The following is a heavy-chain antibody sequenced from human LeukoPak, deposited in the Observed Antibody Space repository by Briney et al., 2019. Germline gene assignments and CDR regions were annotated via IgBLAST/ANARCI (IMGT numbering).Heavy chain of an antibody. CDR1: GFTVSSNY. V-gene: IGHV3-30*18. Sequence: PGGSLRLSCAASGFTVSSNYMTWVRQAPGKGLEWVAVISYDGSNKYYADSVKGRFTISRDNSKNTLYLQMNSLRAEDTAVYYCAKVVRRIAAAGDWGQGTLVTVSS. CDR3: AKVVRRIAAAGD. CDR2: ISYDGSNK. D-gene: IGHD6-13*01. J-gene: IGHJ4*02.